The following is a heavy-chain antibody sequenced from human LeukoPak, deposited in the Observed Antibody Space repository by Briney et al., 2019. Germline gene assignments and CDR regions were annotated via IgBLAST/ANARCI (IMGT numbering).Heavy chain of an antibody. CDR1: GGSISSGDYY. Sequence: SQTLSLTCTVSGGSISSGDYYWSWIRQPPGKGLEWIGYIYYSGSTYYNPSLKSRVTISVDTSKNQFSLKLSSVTAADTAVYYCARLDYYYVNLDYWGQGTLVTVSS. J-gene: IGHJ4*02. D-gene: IGHD3-10*02. CDR3: ARLDYYYVNLDY. V-gene: IGHV4-30-4*08. CDR2: IYYSGST.